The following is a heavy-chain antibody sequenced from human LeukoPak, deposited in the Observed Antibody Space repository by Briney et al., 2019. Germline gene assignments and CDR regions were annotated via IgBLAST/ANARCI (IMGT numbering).Heavy chain of an antibody. CDR3: ARGPNYGGRVDCLDS. J-gene: IGHJ4*02. D-gene: IGHD4-23*01. CDR1: GFTFSGHW. Sequence: PGGSLRLSCAASGFTFSGHWMTWVRQAPGKGLEWVASIKQGGSEKYYADSVKGRFTVSRDNAKNSLYLQMNSLSAGDTAVYYCARGPNYGGRVDCLDSWGQGTKVTVSS. CDR2: IKQGGSEK. V-gene: IGHV3-7*01.